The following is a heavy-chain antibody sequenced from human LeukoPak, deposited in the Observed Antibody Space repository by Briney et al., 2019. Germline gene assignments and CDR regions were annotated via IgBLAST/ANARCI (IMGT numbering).Heavy chain of an antibody. CDR2: IIPIFGTA. V-gene: IGHV1-69*13. D-gene: IGHD3-3*01. Sequence: SVKVSCKASGGTFSSYAISWVRQAPGQGLELMGGIIPIFGTANYAQKFQGRVTITADESTSTAYMELSSLRSEDTAVYYCARSLRRTTIFGVGYRWFDPWGQGTLVTVSS. J-gene: IGHJ5*02. CDR3: ARSLRRTTIFGVGYRWFDP. CDR1: GGTFSSYA.